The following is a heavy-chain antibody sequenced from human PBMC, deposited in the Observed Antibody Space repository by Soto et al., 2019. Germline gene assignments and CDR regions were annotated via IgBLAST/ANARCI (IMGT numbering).Heavy chain of an antibody. V-gene: IGHV3-21*01. J-gene: IGHJ6*02. CDR3: ARESDPTFYDILTGYHYYYYGMDV. CDR1: GFTFSSYS. D-gene: IGHD3-9*01. Sequence: GGSLRLSCAASGFTFSSYSMNWVRQAPGKGLEWVSSISSSSSYIYYADSVKGRFTISRDNAKNSLYLQMNSLRAEDTAVYYCARESDPTFYDILTGYHYYYYGMDVWGQGTTVTVYS. CDR2: ISSSSSYI.